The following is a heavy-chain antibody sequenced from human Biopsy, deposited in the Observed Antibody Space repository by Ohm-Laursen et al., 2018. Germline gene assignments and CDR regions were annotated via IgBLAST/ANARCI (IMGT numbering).Heavy chain of an antibody. CDR1: GDAFLGYY. Sequence: ESSVKVSCKASGDAFLGYYLHWVRQAPGQGLEWMGSIYPNSGDTDFAQKFQGTVTMTRDTSISTAYLALGSLRSADTAIYYCARDPLNGHKHFDYWGQGSLVTVSS. D-gene: IGHD2-8*01. CDR3: ARDPLNGHKHFDY. J-gene: IGHJ4*02. CDR2: IYPNSGDT. V-gene: IGHV1-2*02.